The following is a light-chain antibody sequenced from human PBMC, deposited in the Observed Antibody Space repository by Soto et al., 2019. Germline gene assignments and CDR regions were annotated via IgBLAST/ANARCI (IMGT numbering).Light chain of an antibody. CDR3: PVWHSCRGV. CDR1: NIGANS. CDR2: DDS. V-gene: IGLV3-21*02. Sequence: SYELTQTPSVSVAPGQTARITCGGDNIGANSVHWYQQKPGQAPILVVYDDSDRPSGIPERFSGSNSGNTAALTITRVEGGDEAAYYCPVWHSCRGVFGGGTKLSVL. J-gene: IGLJ2*01.